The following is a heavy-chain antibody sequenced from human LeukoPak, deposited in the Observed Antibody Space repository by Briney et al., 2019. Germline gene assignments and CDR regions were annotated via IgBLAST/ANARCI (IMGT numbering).Heavy chain of an antibody. J-gene: IGHJ5*02. CDR2: ISGRGGST. Sequence: PGGSLRLSCAGSGFSLTSYGMTWVRQAPGKGLEWVSGISGRGGSTYYADSVKGRFTISTDNSKNTLYLKMNSLRAEDTAVYYCARYQFVGGWFDPWGQGTLVTVSS. CDR3: ARYQFVGGWFDP. V-gene: IGHV3-23*01. D-gene: IGHD2-15*01. CDR1: GFSLTSYG.